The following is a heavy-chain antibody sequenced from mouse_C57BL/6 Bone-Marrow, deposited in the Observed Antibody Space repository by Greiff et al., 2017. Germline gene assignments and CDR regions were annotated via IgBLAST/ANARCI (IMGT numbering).Heavy chain of an antibody. CDR3: ASDRGYAPFAY. V-gene: IGHV2-6*01. D-gene: IGHD3-1*01. CDR2: IWGVGST. Sequence: VKVVESGPGLVAPSQSLSITCTVSGFSLTSYGVDWVRQSPGKGLEWLGVIWGVGSTNYNSALKSRLSISKDNSKSQVFLKMNSLQTDDTAMYYCASDRGYAPFAYWGQGTLVTVSA. CDR1: GFSLTSYG. J-gene: IGHJ3*01.